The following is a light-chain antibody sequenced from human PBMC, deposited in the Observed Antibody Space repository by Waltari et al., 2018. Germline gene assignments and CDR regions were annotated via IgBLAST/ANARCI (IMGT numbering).Light chain of an antibody. CDR3: QHSEA. CDR2: DAA. Sequence: DMQMTQSPASLSASVGDRVTITCQPSQDVINYINWYQQKPGKAPQLLIYDAATLKTGVPSRFSGRQSGTYFTLTSSGLQPEDVGTYYCQHSEAFGQGTTVEI. J-gene: IGKJ1*01. CDR1: QDVINY. V-gene: IGKV1-33*01.